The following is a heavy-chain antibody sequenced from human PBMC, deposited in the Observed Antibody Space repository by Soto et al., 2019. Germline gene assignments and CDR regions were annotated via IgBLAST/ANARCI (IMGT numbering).Heavy chain of an antibody. CDR2: IYYSGST. V-gene: IGHV4-31*03. D-gene: IGHD3-22*01. J-gene: IGHJ4*02. CDR3: ARIRLNYYDSSMVDY. CDR1: GGSISSGGYY. Sequence: SETLSLTCTVSGGSISSGGYYWSWIRQHPGKGLEWIGYIYYSGSTYYNPSLKSRVTISVDTSKNQFSLKLSSVTAADTAVYYCARIRLNYYDSSMVDYWGQGTLVTAPQ.